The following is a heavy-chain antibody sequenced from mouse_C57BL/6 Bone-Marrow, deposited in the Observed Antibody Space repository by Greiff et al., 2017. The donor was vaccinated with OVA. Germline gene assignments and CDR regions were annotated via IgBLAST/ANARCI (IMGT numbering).Heavy chain of an antibody. CDR2: IHPNSGST. D-gene: IGHD1-1*01. Sequence: QVQLQQPGAELVKPGASVKLSCKASGYTFTSYWMHWVKQRPGQGLEWIGMIHPNSGSTNYNAKFKSKATLTVDKSSSTAYMQLSSLTSEDSAVYYCARPYYYGSSSWFAYWGQGTLVTVSA. CDR3: ARPYYYGSSSWFAY. J-gene: IGHJ3*01. V-gene: IGHV1-64*01. CDR1: GYTFTSYW.